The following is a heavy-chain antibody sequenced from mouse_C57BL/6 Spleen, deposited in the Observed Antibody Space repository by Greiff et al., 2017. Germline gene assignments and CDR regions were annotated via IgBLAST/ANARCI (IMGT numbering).Heavy chain of an antibody. CDR3: ARGYYDLWYFEV. J-gene: IGHJ1*03. D-gene: IGHD2-4*01. V-gene: IGHV1-82*01. CDR2: IYPGDGDT. CDR1: GYAFSSSW. Sequence: VQLQQSGPELVKPGASVKISCKASGYAFSSSWMNWVKQRPGKGLEWIGRIYPGDGDTNYNGKFKGKATLTADKSSSTAYMQLSSLTSEDSAVYFCARGYYDLWYFEVWGTGTTVTVSS.